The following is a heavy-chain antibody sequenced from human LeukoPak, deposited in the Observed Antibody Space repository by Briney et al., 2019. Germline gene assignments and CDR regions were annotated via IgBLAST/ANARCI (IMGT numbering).Heavy chain of an antibody. CDR3: ARGEYSYGYDS. D-gene: IGHD5-18*01. CDR1: GGSFSGYY. V-gene: IGHV4-34*01. Sequence: KPSETLSLTCAVYGGSFSGYYWSWIRQPPGKGLEWIGEINHSGSTNYNPSLKSRVTISVDTSKNQFSLKLSSVTAADTAVYYCARGEYSYGYDSWGQGILVTVSS. CDR2: INHSGST. J-gene: IGHJ5*02.